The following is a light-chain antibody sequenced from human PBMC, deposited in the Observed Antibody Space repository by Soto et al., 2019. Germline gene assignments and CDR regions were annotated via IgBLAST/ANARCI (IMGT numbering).Light chain of an antibody. CDR3: QVWDSSSDHVV. V-gene: IGLV3-21*04. J-gene: IGLJ2*01. CDR1: NIGSKS. Sequence: SYELTQPPSVSVAPGKTARMTCGGNNIGSKSVHWYQQKPGQAPVLVISYDSDRPSGIPERFSGSNSGSTATLTISRVEAGDEADYYCQVWDSSSDHVVFGGGTKLTVL. CDR2: YDS.